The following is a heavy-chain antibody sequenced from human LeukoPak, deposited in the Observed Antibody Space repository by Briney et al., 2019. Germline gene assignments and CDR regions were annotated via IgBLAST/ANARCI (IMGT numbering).Heavy chain of an antibody. CDR1: GGSLSGYY. D-gene: IGHD3-3*01. V-gene: IGHV4-34*01. CDR3: ARVRITIFGVVINYGMDV. Sequence: SETLSLTCAVYGGSLSGYYWSWIRQPPGKGLEWIGEINHSGSTNYNPSLKSRVTIPVDTSKNQFSLKLSSVTAADTAVYYCARVRITIFGVVINYGMDVWGQGTTVTVSS. J-gene: IGHJ6*02. CDR2: INHSGST.